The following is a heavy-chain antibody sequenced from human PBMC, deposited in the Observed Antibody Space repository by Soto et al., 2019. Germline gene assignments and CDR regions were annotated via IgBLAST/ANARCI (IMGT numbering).Heavy chain of an antibody. Sequence: PSETLSLTCAVYGGSFSGYYWSWIRQPPGKGLEWIGEINHRGSTNYNPSLKSRVTISVDTSKNQFSLTLSSVTAADTAVYYCARPSRFDSWGQGTLVTLAS. CDR1: GGSFSGYY. D-gene: IGHD6-6*01. V-gene: IGHV4-34*01. J-gene: IGHJ4*02. CDR2: INHRGST. CDR3: ARPSRFDS.